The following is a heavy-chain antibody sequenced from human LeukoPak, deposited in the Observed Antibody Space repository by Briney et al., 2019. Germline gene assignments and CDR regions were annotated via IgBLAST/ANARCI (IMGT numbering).Heavy chain of an antibody. V-gene: IGHV4-59*01. D-gene: IGHD3-10*01. CDR1: GGSISSYY. J-gene: IGHJ4*02. Sequence: PSETLPLTCTVSGGSISSYYWSWIRQPPGKGLEWIGYIYYSGSTNYNPSLKSRATISEDTSKNQFSLKLSSVTAAGTAVYYCARGRGDYWGQGTLVTVSS. CDR3: ARGRGDY. CDR2: IYYSGST.